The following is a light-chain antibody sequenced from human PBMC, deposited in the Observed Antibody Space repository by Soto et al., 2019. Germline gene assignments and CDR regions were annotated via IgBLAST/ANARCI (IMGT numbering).Light chain of an antibody. V-gene: IGLV2-14*01. J-gene: IGLJ1*01. Sequence: QSVLTQPASVSGSPGQSITISCTGTSSDVGCYNYVSWYQQHPGKAPKLMIYDVSNRPSGVSNRFSGSKSGNTASLTISGLQAEDEADYYCSSYTSSSTPHGFGTGTKLTVL. CDR1: SSDVGCYNY. CDR2: DVS. CDR3: SSYTSSSTPHG.